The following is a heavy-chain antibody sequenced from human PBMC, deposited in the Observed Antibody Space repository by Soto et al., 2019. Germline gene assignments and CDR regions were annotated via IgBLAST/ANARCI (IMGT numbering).Heavy chain of an antibody. CDR1: GYNFAGYW. J-gene: IGHJ6*02. V-gene: IGHV5-51*01. CDR3: ARQSGMDV. Sequence: PGESLKISCKTSGYNFAGYWIGWVRQMPGKGLEWLGIIFPGDSDTKYSPSFQGQVIISADKSIRTAYLQWSSLKASDTAIYYCARQSGMDVWGQGTTGTSP. D-gene: IGHD5-12*01. CDR2: IFPGDSDT.